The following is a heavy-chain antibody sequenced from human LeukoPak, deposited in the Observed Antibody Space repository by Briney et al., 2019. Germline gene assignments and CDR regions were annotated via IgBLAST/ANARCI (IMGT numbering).Heavy chain of an antibody. CDR3: ASEQDYYDILTGFFDY. D-gene: IGHD3-9*01. CDR2: ISYDGSNR. V-gene: IGHV3-30-3*01. Sequence: PGGSLRLSCAASGFTFSSYAMHWVRQAPGKGLEWVAVISYDGSNRYYADSVKGRFTISRDNSKNTLYLQMNSLRAEDTAVYYCASEQDYYDILTGFFDYWGQGTLVTVSS. J-gene: IGHJ4*02. CDR1: GFTFSSYA.